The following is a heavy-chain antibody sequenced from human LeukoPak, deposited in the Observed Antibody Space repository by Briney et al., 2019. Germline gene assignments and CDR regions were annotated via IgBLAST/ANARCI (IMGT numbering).Heavy chain of an antibody. CDR3: AREVVPAATIDY. D-gene: IGHD2-2*01. CDR2: IYYSGST. CDR1: GGSINTYY. V-gene: IGHV4-59*12. Sequence: SETLSLTCTVSGGSINTYYWSWIRQPPGKGLEWIGYIYYSGSTNYNPSLKSRVTISVDTSKNQFSLKLSSVTAADTAVYYCAREVVPAATIDYWGQGTLVTVSS. J-gene: IGHJ4*02.